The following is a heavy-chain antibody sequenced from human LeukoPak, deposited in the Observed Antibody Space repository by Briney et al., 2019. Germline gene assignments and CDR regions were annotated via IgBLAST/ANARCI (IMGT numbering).Heavy chain of an antibody. J-gene: IGHJ4*02. Sequence: SETLSLTCTVSGGSISSHYWSWIRQPPGKGLEWIGYIYYSGSTNYNPSLKSRVTISVDTSKNQFSLKLSSVTAADTAVYYCAGPLQLRFLEYWGQGTLVTVSS. D-gene: IGHD3-3*01. CDR1: GGSISSHY. CDR2: IYYSGST. V-gene: IGHV4-59*08. CDR3: AGPLQLRFLEY.